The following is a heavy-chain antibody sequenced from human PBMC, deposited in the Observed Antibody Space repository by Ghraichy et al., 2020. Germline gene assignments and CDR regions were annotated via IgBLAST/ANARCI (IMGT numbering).Heavy chain of an antibody. CDR3: ARDMQFLSGDNMDV. V-gene: IGHV3-7*01. CDR2: IKEDGSEK. Sequence: GESLNISCAASGFTFSHHWMTWVRQAPGKGLEWVANIKEDGSEKHYVDSVKGRFTISRDNAKNSLYLQMNSLRAEDTAVYYCARDMQFLSGDNMDVWGKGTTVTVSS. CDR1: GFTFSHHW. D-gene: IGHD7-27*01. J-gene: IGHJ6*03.